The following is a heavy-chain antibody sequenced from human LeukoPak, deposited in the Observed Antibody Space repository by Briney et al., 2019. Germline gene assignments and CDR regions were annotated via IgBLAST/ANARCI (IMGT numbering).Heavy chain of an antibody. CDR3: ARHNPVMSSSSWYDY. CDR2: IFYSGST. J-gene: IGHJ4*02. D-gene: IGHD6-13*01. V-gene: IGHV4-59*08. Sequence: SETLSLTCTVSGGSISSYYWSWIRQPPGEGLEWIGYIFYSGSTNYNPSLKSRVTISVDTSKNQFSLKLSSVTAADTAVYYCARHNPVMSSSSWYDYWGQGTLVTVSS. CDR1: GGSISSYY.